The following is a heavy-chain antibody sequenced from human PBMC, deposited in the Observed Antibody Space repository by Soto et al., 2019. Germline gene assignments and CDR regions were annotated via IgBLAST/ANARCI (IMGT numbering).Heavy chain of an antibody. CDR1: GYTFTSYD. V-gene: IGHV1-8*01. Sequence: QVQLVQSGAEVKKPGASVKVSCKASGYTFTSYDIHWVRQATGQGLEWMGWMNPNSGNTGYAQKFQGRVTMTRNTSXXXXXXXLXXXRSEDTAVYYCARGVSSGPWGQGTLVTVSS. J-gene: IGHJ5*02. CDR2: MNPNSGNT. CDR3: ARGVSSGP.